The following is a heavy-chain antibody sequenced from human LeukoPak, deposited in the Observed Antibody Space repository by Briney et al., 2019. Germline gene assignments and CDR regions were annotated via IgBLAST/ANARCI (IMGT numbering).Heavy chain of an antibody. CDR1: GYNFNTYT. Sequence: GASVKVSCKASGYNFNTYTIHWVRQAPGQGLEWMRWVNAGNGDTKYSQNFQGTVTFTRDTSATTAYMELSSLRSEDTAVNFCARGLYSGYDTFAGVYWGKGTLVTVSS. CDR3: ARGLYSGYDTFAGVY. D-gene: IGHD5-12*01. J-gene: IGHJ4*02. CDR2: VNAGNGDT. V-gene: IGHV1-3*01.